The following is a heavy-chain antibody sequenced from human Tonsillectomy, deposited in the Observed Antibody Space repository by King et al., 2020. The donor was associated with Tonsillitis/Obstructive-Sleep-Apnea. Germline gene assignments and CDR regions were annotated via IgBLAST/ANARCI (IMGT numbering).Heavy chain of an antibody. V-gene: IGHV3-64D*06. D-gene: IGHD1/OR15-1a*01. Sequence: VQLVESGGGLVQPEGSLRLSCSASGFTFSSYSMHWVRQAPGKGLEYVSAISSNGGSTYYADSVKGRFTISRDNSKNTLNLQMGSLGADDTAVYYCVKGFPNWDKWYFDLWGRGTLVTVSS. CDR3: VKGFPNWDKWYFDL. CDR2: ISSNGGST. J-gene: IGHJ2*01. CDR1: GFTFSSYS.